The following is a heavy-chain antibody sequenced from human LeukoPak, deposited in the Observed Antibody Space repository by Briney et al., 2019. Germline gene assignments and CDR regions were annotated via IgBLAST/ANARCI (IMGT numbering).Heavy chain of an antibody. Sequence: SETLSLTCAVYGGSFSGYYWSWIRQPSGKGLEWIGEINHSGSTNYNPSLKSRVTISVDTSKNQFSLKLSSVTAADTAVYYCASPRGYSYGWGYYFDYWGQGTLVTVSS. CDR2: INHSGST. CDR3: ASPRGYSYGWGYYFDY. V-gene: IGHV4-34*01. J-gene: IGHJ4*02. CDR1: GGSFSGYY. D-gene: IGHD5-18*01.